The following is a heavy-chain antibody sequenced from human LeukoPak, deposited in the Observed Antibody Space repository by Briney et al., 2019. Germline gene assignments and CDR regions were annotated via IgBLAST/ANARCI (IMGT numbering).Heavy chain of an antibody. CDR1: GFTFSSYS. Sequence: GGSLTLSCAASGFTFSSYSMNWLRPAPGQGLEWVSSISSSSSYIYYADSVKGRFTISRDNGTNSLYLQMNSRRAEDTAVYYCAREGSATVVLDYWGQGTLVTVSS. V-gene: IGHV3-21*01. J-gene: IGHJ4*02. CDR2: ISSSSSYI. CDR3: AREGSATVVLDY. D-gene: IGHD4-23*01.